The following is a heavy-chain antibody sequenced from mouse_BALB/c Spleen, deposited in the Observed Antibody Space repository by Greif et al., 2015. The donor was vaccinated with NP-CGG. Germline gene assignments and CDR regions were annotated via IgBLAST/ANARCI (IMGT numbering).Heavy chain of an antibody. V-gene: IGHV3-2*02. J-gene: IGHJ2*01. Sequence: EPGPGLVKPSQSLSLTCTVTGYSITSDYAWNWNRQFPGNKLEWMGYISYSGSTSYNPSLKSRTSITRDTSKNHFYLKLNSMATEDTATYYCARSTKIPCCIDYWGQGAALTVSS. CDR2: ISYSGST. CDR1: GYSITSDYA. D-gene: IGHD2-4*01. CDR3: ARSTKIPCCIDY.